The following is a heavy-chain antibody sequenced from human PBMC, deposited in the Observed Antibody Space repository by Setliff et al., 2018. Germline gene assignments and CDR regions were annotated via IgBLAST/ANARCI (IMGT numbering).Heavy chain of an antibody. D-gene: IGHD2-8*02. CDR2: IYYSGST. V-gene: IGHV4-59*12. J-gene: IGHJ6*03. Sequence: SETLSLTCTVSGGSISTYYWSWIRQPPGKGLEWIGYIYYSGSTNYNPSLKSRVTMSVDKSKNQFSLKLTSVTAADTAVYYCVRTTRSTGFYGQGVAYYMDVWDKGTTVTVSS. CDR3: VRTTRSTGFYGQGVAYYMDV. CDR1: GGSISTYY.